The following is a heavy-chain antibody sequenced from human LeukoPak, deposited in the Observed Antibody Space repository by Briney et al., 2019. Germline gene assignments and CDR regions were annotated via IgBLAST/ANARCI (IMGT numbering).Heavy chain of an antibody. Sequence: SETLSLTCTVSGGSISTYYWSWIRQPPRKGLEWIGYIYYSGSTNYNPSLKSRVTISVDTSKNQFSPKLSSVTAADTAVYYCARGATSLSYFDSRGQGTLVTVSS. V-gene: IGHV4-59*01. D-gene: IGHD2/OR15-2a*01. CDR3: ARGATSLSYFDS. CDR1: GGSISTYY. CDR2: IYYSGST. J-gene: IGHJ4*02.